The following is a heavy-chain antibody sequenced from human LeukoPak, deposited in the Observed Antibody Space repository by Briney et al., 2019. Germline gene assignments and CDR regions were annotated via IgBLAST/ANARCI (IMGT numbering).Heavy chain of an antibody. D-gene: IGHD1-7*01. CDR2: ISGGGSGGST. Sequence: PGGSLRLSCAASGFTFSSSAMSWVRQAPGKGLEWVSNISGGGSGGSTYYADSVKGRFTISRDNSKNTMYLQMNSLRAEDTAVYYCAKSPDTWNYGFLEYWGQGTLVTVSS. J-gene: IGHJ4*02. V-gene: IGHV3-23*01. CDR3: AKSPDTWNYGFLEY. CDR1: GFTFSSSA.